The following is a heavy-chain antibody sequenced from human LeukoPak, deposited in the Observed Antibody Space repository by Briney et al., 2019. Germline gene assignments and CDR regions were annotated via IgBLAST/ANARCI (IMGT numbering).Heavy chain of an antibody. V-gene: IGHV1-69*04. CDR2: IIPILGIA. CDR1: GGTFSSYA. D-gene: IGHD3-9*01. CDR3: ASVGYDILTGYYTLYYYYGMDV. J-gene: IGHJ6*02. Sequence: SVKVSCKASGGTFSSYAISWVRQAPGQGLEWMGRIIPILGIANYAQKFQGRVTITADKSTSTAYMELCSLRSEDTAVYYCASVGYDILTGYYTLYYYYGMDVWGQGSTVTISS.